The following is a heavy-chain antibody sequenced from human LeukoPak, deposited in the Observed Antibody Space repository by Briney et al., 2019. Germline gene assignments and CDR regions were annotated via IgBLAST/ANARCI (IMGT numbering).Heavy chain of an antibody. CDR1: GGSISSYY. CDR2: IYYSGST. D-gene: IGHD5-12*01. V-gene: IGHV4-59*01. Sequence: SETLSLTCTVSGGSISSYYWSWIRQPPGKGLEWIGYIYYSGSTNYNPSLKSRVTISVDTSKNQFSLKLSSVTAADTAVYYCARENVGATIRGSFDYWGQGTLVTVSS. J-gene: IGHJ4*02. CDR3: ARENVGATIRGSFDY.